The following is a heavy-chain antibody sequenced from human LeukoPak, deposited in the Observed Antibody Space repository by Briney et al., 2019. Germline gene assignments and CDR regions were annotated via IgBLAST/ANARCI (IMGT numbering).Heavy chain of an antibody. D-gene: IGHD3-3*01. J-gene: IGHJ3*02. V-gene: IGHV4-59*01. Sequence: PSETLSLTCTVSGGSISSYYWSWIRQPPGKGLEWIGYIYYNGNTNYNPSLKSRVTISVDTSKNHFSLRLTSVTAADTAVYYCARGLHTRSSGRRFDVFEIWGQGKMVSVSS. CDR2: IYYNGNT. CDR3: ARGLHTRSSGRRFDVFEI. CDR1: GGSISSYY.